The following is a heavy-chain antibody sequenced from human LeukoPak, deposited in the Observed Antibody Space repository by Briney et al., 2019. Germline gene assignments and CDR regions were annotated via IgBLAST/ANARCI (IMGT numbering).Heavy chain of an antibody. V-gene: IGHV3-7*01. CDR3: ARDPFYDSSGYYYHGGYYFDY. CDR2: IKQDGSEK. D-gene: IGHD3-22*01. Sequence: AGGSLRLSCAASGFTFSSYWVSWVRQAPWKGLEWVANIKQDGSEKYYVDSVKGRFTISRDNAKNSLYLQMNSLRAEDTAVYYCARDPFYDSSGYYYHGGYYFDYWGQGTLVTVSS. J-gene: IGHJ4*02. CDR1: GFTFSSYW.